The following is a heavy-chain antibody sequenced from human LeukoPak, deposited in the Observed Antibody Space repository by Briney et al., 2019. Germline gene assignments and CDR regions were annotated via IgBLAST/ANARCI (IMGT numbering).Heavy chain of an antibody. J-gene: IGHJ5*02. CDR3: ARGLTGTTGGNWFDP. D-gene: IGHD1-20*01. CDR1: GGSISSSSYY. Sequence: SETLSLTCTVSGGSISSSSYYWGWIRQPPGKGLEWIGSIYYSGSTYYNPSLKSRVTISVDTSKNQFSLKLSSVTAADTAVYYCARGLTGTTGGNWFDPWGQGTLVTVSS. V-gene: IGHV4-39*07. CDR2: IYYSGST.